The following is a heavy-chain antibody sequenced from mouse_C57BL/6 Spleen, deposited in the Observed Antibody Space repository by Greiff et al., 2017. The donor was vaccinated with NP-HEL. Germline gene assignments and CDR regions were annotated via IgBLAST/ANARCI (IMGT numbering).Heavy chain of an antibody. CDR1: GYAFSSSW. J-gene: IGHJ4*01. Sequence: QVQLQQSGPELVKPGASVKISCKASGYAFSSSWMNWVKQRPGKGLEWIGRIYPGDGDTNYNGKFKGKATLTADKSSSTAYMQLSSLTSEYSAVYFCARALYDYDLHYYAMDYWGQGTSVTVSS. V-gene: IGHV1-82*01. D-gene: IGHD2-4*01. CDR3: ARALYDYDLHYYAMDY. CDR2: IYPGDGDT.